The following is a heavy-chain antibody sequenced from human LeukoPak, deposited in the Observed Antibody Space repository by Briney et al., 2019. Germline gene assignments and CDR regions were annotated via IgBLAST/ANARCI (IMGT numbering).Heavy chain of an antibody. CDR1: GFTFSSYW. J-gene: IGHJ4*02. Sequence: GGSLRLSCAASGFTFSSYWMHWVRQAPGKGLEWVANIKQDGSEKYYVDSVKCRFTISRDNAKNSLYLKMNSLRAEDTAVYYCATTGGYSGYDLGIFDYWGQGTLVTVSS. CDR2: IKQDGSEK. V-gene: IGHV3-7*01. CDR3: ATTGGYSGYDLGIFDY. D-gene: IGHD5-12*01.